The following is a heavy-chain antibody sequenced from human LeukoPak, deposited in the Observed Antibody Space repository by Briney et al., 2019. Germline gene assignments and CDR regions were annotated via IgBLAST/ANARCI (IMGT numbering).Heavy chain of an antibody. Sequence: GGSLRLSCAASGFTFSSYSMNWVRQAPGKGLEWVSSISSSSSYIYYADSVKGRFTISRDNDKNSLYLQMNSLRAEDTAVYYCARVEAVPAAMGYYFDYWGQGTLVTVSS. J-gene: IGHJ4*02. CDR3: ARVEAVPAAMGYYFDY. CDR1: GFTFSSYS. CDR2: ISSSSSYI. D-gene: IGHD2-2*01. V-gene: IGHV3-21*01.